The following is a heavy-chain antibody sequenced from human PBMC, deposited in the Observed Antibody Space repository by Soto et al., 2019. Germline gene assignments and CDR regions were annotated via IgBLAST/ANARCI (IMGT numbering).Heavy chain of an antibody. Sequence: QVQLVQSGAEVRDPGASVKVSCKASGFTLSTYYVHWMRQAPGQGLEWMGLVRPAGVSGSYDGDSVSYSQKVQDRLTVTRNASITTVHMELTILRSEDTGIYYCASETLGTGAFEYGGQGTLVTVSS. CDR1: GFTLSTYY. J-gene: IGHJ4*02. V-gene: IGHV1-46*01. D-gene: IGHD7-27*01. CDR3: ASETLGTGAFEY. CDR2: VRPAGVSG.